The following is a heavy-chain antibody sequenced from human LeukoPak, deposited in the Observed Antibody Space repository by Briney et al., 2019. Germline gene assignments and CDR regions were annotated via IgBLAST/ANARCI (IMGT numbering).Heavy chain of an antibody. J-gene: IGHJ4*02. D-gene: IGHD3-3*01. Sequence: QAGGSLRLSCAASGFTFSSYWMSWVRQAPGKGLEWVSGISGGGGSTYYADSVKGRFTISRDNSMNTLSLQMNSLRAEDTAVYYCAKEATPDYDFWSGYYTGYYFDFWGQGTLVAVSS. CDR2: ISGGGGST. CDR3: AKEATPDYDFWSGYYTGYYFDF. CDR1: GFTFSSYW. V-gene: IGHV3-23*01.